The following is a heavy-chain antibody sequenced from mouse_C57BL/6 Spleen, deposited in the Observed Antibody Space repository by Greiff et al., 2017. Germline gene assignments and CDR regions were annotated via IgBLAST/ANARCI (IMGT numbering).Heavy chain of an antibody. D-gene: IGHD2-2*01. V-gene: IGHV5-17*01. J-gene: IGHJ4*01. Sequence: EVKLMESGGGLVKPGGSLKLSCAASGFTFSDYGMHWVRQAPEKGLEWVAYISSGSSTIYYADTVKGRFTISRDNAKNTLFLQMTSLRSEDTAMYYCASGYDDAMDYWGQGTSVTVSS. CDR2: ISSGSSTI. CDR3: ASGYDDAMDY. CDR1: GFTFSDYG.